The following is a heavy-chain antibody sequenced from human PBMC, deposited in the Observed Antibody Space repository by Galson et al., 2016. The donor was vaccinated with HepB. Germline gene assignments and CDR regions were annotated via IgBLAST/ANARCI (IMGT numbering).Heavy chain of an antibody. V-gene: IGHV3-9*01. D-gene: IGHD3-3*01. CDR1: GFSIEDYG. J-gene: IGHJ3*02. CDR3: TKDLDITITEVVNDAFDI. CDR2: ISWNSGMT. Sequence: SLRLSCAVSGFSIEDYGMHWVRQIPGKGLEWVSGISWNSGMTNYADSVKGRFTISRDNANNSLYLQMNSLRAEDTALYYCTKDLDITITEVVNDAFDIWGQGTMVTVSS.